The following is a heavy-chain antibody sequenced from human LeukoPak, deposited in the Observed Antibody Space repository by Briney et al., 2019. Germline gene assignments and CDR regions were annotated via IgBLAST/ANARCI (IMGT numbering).Heavy chain of an antibody. CDR3: ARANRGVGYFDY. V-gene: IGHV3-11*01. J-gene: IGHJ4*02. D-gene: IGHD2-8*01. Sequence: GGSLRLSCAASLFIFSDYYMTWIRQAPGKGLDWLSYISGSGNIVYYANSVKGRFTISRDNAKNSLYLQMNNLRAEDTAVYFCARANRGVGYFDYWGQGTLVTVSS. CDR1: LFIFSDYY. CDR2: ISGSGNIV.